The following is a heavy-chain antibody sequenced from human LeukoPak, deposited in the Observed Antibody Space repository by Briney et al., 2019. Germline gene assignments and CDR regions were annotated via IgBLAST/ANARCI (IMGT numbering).Heavy chain of an antibody. V-gene: IGHV4-61*03. CDR3: AREEASARSAAFDY. CDR1: GGSVSSGSYY. J-gene: IGHJ4*02. Sequence: SETLSLTCTVSGGSVSSGSYYWSWIRQPPGKGLEWIGYISYSGSTDYNFSLKSRVTISIDTSKNHFSLKLNSVTAADTAVYYCAREEASARSAAFDYWGQGTLVTVSS. CDR2: ISYSGST. D-gene: IGHD2-15*01.